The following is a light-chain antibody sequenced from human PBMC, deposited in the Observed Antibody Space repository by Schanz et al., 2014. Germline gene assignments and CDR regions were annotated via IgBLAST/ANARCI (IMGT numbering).Light chain of an antibody. CDR3: QQYYSTPLSIT. J-gene: IGKJ5*01. Sequence: DIVMTQSPDSLAVSLGERATINCKSSQSVLYSTNSKNYLGWYQQKAGQPPKLLIYWASARESGVPDRFSGGGSGTDFTLTISSLQAEDVAVYYCQQYYSTPLSITFGQGTRLEIK. V-gene: IGKV4-1*01. CDR2: WAS. CDR1: QSVLYSTNSKNY.